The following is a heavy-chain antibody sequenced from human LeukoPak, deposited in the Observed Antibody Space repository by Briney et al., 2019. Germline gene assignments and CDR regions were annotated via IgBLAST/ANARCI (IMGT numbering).Heavy chain of an antibody. CDR2: ISAYNGNT. CDR1: GYTFTSYG. CDR3: ARIDVVGATKGYDY. J-gene: IGHJ4*02. Sequence: GASVKVSCKASGYTFTSYGISWVRQAPGQGLEWMGWISAYNGNTKYAQKLQGRVTMTTDTSTSTVYMELRSVRSDDTAVYYCARIDVVGATKGYDYWGQGTLVTVSS. D-gene: IGHD1-26*01. V-gene: IGHV1-18*01.